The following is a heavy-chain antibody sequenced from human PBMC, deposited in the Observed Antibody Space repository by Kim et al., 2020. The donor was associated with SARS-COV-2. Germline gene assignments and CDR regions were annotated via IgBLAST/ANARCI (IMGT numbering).Heavy chain of an antibody. CDR2: IRSKAYGGTT. Sequence: GGSLRLSCTASGFTFGDYAMSWVRQAPGKGLEWVGFIRSKAYGGTTEYAASVKGRFTISRDDSKSIAYLQMNSLKTEDTAVYYCTRDPLQGEYSPFDYWGQGTLVTVSS. V-gene: IGHV3-49*04. CDR1: GFTFGDYA. D-gene: IGHD5-18*01. CDR3: TRDPLQGEYSPFDY. J-gene: IGHJ4*02.